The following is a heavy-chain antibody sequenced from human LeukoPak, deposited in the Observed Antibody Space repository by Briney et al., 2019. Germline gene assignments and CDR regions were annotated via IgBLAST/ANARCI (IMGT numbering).Heavy chain of an antibody. CDR2: ISSSSSYI. D-gene: IGHD5-18*01. J-gene: IGHJ4*02. CDR1: GFTFSSYS. CDR3: ARLYSYGQKGFDY. Sequence: PGGSLRLSCAASGFTFSSYSMNWVRQAPGKGLEWVSSISSSSSYIYYADSVKGRFTISRDNAKNSLYLQMNSLRAEDTAVYYCARLYSYGQKGFDYWGQGTLVTVSS. V-gene: IGHV3-21*01.